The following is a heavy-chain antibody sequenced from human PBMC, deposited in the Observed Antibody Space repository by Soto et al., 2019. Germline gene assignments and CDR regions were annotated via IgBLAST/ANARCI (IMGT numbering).Heavy chain of an antibody. CDR1: GFTFSSYA. J-gene: IGHJ4*02. V-gene: IGHV3-23*01. D-gene: IGHD3-22*01. CDR2: ISGSGGST. CDR3: AKEVRSMIVVVITSFDY. Sequence: SGGSLRLSCAASGFTFSSYAMSWVRQAPGKGLEWVSAISGSGGSTYYADSVKGRFTISRDNSKNTLYLQMNSLRAEDTAVYYCAKEVRSMIVVVITSFDYWGQGTLVTVSS.